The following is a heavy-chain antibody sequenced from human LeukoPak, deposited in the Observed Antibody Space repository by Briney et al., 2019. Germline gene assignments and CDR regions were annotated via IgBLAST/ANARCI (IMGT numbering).Heavy chain of an antibody. CDR1: GFTFSSYS. V-gene: IGHV3-21*01. J-gene: IGHJ3*02. D-gene: IGHD6-13*01. CDR2: ISSSSSYI. Sequence: GGSLRLSRAASGFTFSSYSMNWVRQAPGKGLEWVSSISSSSSYIYYADSVKGRFTISRDNAKNSLYLQMNSLRAEDTAVYYCARAEPYSSSWWEAFDIWGQGTMVTVSS. CDR3: ARAEPYSSSWWEAFDI.